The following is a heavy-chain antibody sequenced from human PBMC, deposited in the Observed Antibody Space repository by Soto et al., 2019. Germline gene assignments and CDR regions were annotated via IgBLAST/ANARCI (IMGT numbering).Heavy chain of an antibody. CDR2: ISTSGATR. CDR1: GFTFSTDS. D-gene: IGHD6-19*01. Sequence: EVQLVESGGGLVQPGGSLRLSCVASGFTFSTDSMNWVRQAPGKGLEWVAHISTSGATRYYADSVKGRFTISRDNAKNSLYLQMDSLRNGDTAVYYCARFFGSGFDYWGQGTLVTVSS. J-gene: IGHJ4*02. V-gene: IGHV3-48*02. CDR3: ARFFGSGFDY.